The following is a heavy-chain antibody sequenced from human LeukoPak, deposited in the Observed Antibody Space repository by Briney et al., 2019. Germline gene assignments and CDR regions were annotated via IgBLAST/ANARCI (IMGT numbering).Heavy chain of an antibody. CDR1: GGSISTYY. CDR2: IYYSGST. D-gene: IGHD1-26*01. V-gene: IGHV4-59*01. J-gene: IGHJ4*02. CDR3: ARAYGSYSFDY. Sequence: SETLSLTCTVSGGSISTYYWSWIRQPPGKGLEWIGYIYYSGSTNYNPSLKSRVTISVDTSKNQFSLKLSSVTAADTAVYYCARAYGSYSFDYWGQGTLVTVSS.